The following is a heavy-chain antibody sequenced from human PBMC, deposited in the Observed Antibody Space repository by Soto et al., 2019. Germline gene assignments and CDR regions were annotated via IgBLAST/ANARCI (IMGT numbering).Heavy chain of an antibody. V-gene: IGHV3-33*01. CDR3: ARGVGYYGSGRIDY. J-gene: IGHJ4*02. CDR2: IWYDGSNK. D-gene: IGHD3-10*01. CDR1: GFTFSSYG. Sequence: QVQLVESGGGVVQPGRSLRLSCAASGFTFSSYGMHWVRQAPGKGLEWVAVIWYDGSNKYYADSVKGRFTISRDNSKNTLYLQMNRLRAEDTAVYYCARGVGYYGSGRIDYWGQGTLVTVSS.